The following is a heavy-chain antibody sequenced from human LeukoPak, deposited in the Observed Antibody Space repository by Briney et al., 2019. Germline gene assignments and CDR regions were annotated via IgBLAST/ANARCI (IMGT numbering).Heavy chain of an antibody. Sequence: SETLSLTCAVYGGSFSGYYWSWSRQPPGKGLEWIGEINHSGSTNYNPSLKSRVTISVDTSKNQFSLKLSSVTAADTAVYYCAREGSSTSFDYWGQGTLVTVSS. CDR1: GGSFSGYY. CDR2: INHSGST. J-gene: IGHJ4*02. V-gene: IGHV4-34*01. D-gene: IGHD2-2*01. CDR3: AREGSSTSFDY.